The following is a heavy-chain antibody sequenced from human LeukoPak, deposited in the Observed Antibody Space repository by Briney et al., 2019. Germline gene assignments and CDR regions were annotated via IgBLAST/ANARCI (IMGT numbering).Heavy chain of an antibody. D-gene: IGHD1-26*01. Sequence: GRVTMTTDTSTSTAYLELRSLRSDDTAVYYCARLTWELLSYLDYWGQGTLVTVSS. CDR3: ARLTWELLSYLDY. V-gene: IGHV1-18*01. J-gene: IGHJ4*02.